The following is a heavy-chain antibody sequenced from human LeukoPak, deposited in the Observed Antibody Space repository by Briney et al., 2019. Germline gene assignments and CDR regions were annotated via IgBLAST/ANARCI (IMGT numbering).Heavy chain of an antibody. D-gene: IGHD3-10*01. Sequence: PSETLSLTCTVSGGSISSGGYYWSWIRQHPGKGLEWIGYIYYSGSTYNNPSLKSRVTISVDTSKNQFSLKLSSVTAADTAVYYCAREFSLESGAFDYWGQGTLVTVSS. V-gene: IGHV4-30-4*08. CDR1: GGSISSGGYY. CDR2: IYYSGST. CDR3: AREFSLESGAFDY. J-gene: IGHJ4*02.